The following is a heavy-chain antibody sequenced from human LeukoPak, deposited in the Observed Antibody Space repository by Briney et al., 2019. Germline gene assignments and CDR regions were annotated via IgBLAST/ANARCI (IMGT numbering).Heavy chain of an antibody. CDR1: GYPISSGYY. J-gene: IGHJ4*02. CDR2: IYHSGST. D-gene: IGHD5-18*01. CDR3: ARDDSYGEYYFDY. V-gene: IGHV4-38-2*02. Sequence: PSETLSLTCTVSGYPISSGYYWGWIRQPPGKGLEWIGGIYHSGSTNYNPSLKSRVTISVDKSKNQFSLKLSSVTAADTAVYYCARDDSYGEYYFDYWGQGTLVTVSS.